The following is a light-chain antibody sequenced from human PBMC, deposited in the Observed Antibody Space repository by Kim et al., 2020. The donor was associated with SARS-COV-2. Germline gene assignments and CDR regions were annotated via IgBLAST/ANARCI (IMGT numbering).Light chain of an antibody. J-gene: IGLJ2*01. Sequence: GQSITISCTGTSSDGGGYNYVSWYQQHPGKAPKLMIYDVSKRPSGVSNRFSGSKSGNTASLTSSGLQAEDETDYYCSSYTSSSNVVFGGGTQLTVL. CDR1: SSDGGGYNY. CDR2: DVS. CDR3: SSYTSSSNVV. V-gene: IGLV2-14*04.